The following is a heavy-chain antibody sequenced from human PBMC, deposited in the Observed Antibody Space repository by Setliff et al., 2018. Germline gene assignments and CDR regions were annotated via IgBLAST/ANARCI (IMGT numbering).Heavy chain of an antibody. CDR3: ARHYDDFDWYRAFDI. V-gene: IGHV4-39*01. CDR2: LYYRGST. D-gene: IGHD3-9*01. Sequence: SETLSLTCSVSGGSISGTNYYWGWIRQPPGKGLEWIGSLYYRGSTYYNSSLQSRVTISVDTSKNQFSLKLSSVTAADTAVYYRARHYDDFDWYRAFDIWGQGTMVTVSS. J-gene: IGHJ3*02. CDR1: GGSISGTNYY.